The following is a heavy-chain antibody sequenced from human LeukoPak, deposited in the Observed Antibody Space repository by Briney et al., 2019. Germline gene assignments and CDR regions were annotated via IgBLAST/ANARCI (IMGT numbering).Heavy chain of an antibody. CDR1: GGSISSYY. CDR2: IYYSGST. D-gene: IGHD2-2*01. CDR3: ARVGSSTNGEIDY. V-gene: IGHV4-59*01. Sequence: NASGTLSLTCTVSGGSISSYYWSWIRQPPGKGLEWIGYIYYSGSTNYNPSLKSRVTISVDTSKNQFSLKLSSVTAADTAVYYCARVGSSTNGEIDYWGQGTLVTVSS. J-gene: IGHJ4*02.